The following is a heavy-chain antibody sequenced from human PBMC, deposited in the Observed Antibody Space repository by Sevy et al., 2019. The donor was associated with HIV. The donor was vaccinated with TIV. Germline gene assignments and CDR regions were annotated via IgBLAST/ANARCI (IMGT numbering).Heavy chain of an antibody. CDR1: GGTFSSYA. J-gene: IGHJ6*02. CDR2: IIPIFGTA. CDR3: AGGVTIFGVVPIYYYYGMDV. V-gene: IGHV1-69*13. D-gene: IGHD3-3*01. Sequence: ASVKVSCKASGGTFSSYAISWVRQAPGQGLEWMGGIIPIFGTANYAQKFQGRVTITADESTSTAYMELSSLRSEDTAVYYCAGGVTIFGVVPIYYYYGMDVWGQGTTVTVSS.